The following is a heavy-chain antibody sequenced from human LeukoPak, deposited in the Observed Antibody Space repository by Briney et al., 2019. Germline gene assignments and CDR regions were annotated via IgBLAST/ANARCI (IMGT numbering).Heavy chain of an antibody. Sequence: SETLSLTCTVSVGSIETSDYNWAWIRQAPGKGLEWIGEINHSGSTNYNPSLKSRVTISVDTSKNQFSLKLSSVTAADTAVYYCAREGAVLRTFDYWGQGTLVTVSS. CDR1: VGSIETSDYN. V-gene: IGHV4-34*01. D-gene: IGHD1-26*01. CDR2: INHSGST. CDR3: AREGAVLRTFDY. J-gene: IGHJ4*02.